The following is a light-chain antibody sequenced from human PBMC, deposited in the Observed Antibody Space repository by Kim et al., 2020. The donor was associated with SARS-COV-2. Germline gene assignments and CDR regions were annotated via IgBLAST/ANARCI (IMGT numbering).Light chain of an antibody. CDR3: QHRQM. CDR2: DGS. CDR1: QSVSRW. Sequence: DIQMTQSPSTLSASVGDRVTLTCRASQSVSRWLAWYQQKPGKAPKLLIYDGSNLQSGVPSRFSGSGSGTEFTLTISSLQPDDFAIYYCQHRQMFGQGTKVDIK. V-gene: IGKV1-5*01. J-gene: IGKJ1*01.